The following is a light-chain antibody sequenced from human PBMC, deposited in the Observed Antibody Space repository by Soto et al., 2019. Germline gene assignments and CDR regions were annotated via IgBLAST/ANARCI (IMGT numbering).Light chain of an antibody. CDR3: RSYTSFQTLD. V-gene: IGLV2-14*01. Sequence: QSVLTQPASVSESPGQSITISCTGSSSDVGGYKYVSWYQQHPGKAPKLLIYDVTNRPSGVSNRFSGSKSGYTASLTISVLQSEHEPDYHCRSYTSFQTLDFGTGIKVTV. J-gene: IGLJ1*01. CDR2: DVT. CDR1: SSDVGGYKY.